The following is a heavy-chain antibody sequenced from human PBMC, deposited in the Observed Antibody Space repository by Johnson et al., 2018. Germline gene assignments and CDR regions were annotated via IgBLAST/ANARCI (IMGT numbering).Heavy chain of an antibody. V-gene: IGHV3-30*18. Sequence: QVQLVQSGGGVVQPGRSLRLSCAASGFTFSSYGMPWVRQAPGTGLEWVAVISYDGSNKYYADSVEGRFTISRDIPKNTLYLQMNSLRAEEPAVYYCAKGEQWLDAGVQHWGQGTLVTVSS. D-gene: IGHD6-19*01. CDR3: AKGEQWLDAGVQH. J-gene: IGHJ1*01. CDR2: ISYDGSNK. CDR1: GFTFSSYG.